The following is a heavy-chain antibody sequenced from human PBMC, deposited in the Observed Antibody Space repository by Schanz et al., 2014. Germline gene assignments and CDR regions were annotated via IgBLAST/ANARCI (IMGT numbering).Heavy chain of an antibody. Sequence: QVPVVESGGGVVQFWRALRLSCLASGFTFRSYGMHRVRPAPGQGLEWVAIIWYDGSNKDYADSVKGRFTISRDNSKNTLYLQMNSLRAEDTSVYFCARVRRRIATPSTPSFRNDYYYAMDVWGQGATVTVSS. J-gene: IGHJ6*02. CDR2: IWYDGSNK. D-gene: IGHD6-13*01. V-gene: IGHV3-33*01. CDR1: GFTFRSYG. CDR3: ARVRRRIATPSTPSFRNDYYYAMDV.